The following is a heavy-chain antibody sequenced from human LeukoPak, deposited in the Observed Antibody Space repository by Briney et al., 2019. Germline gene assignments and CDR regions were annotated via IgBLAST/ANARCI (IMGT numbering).Heavy chain of an antibody. D-gene: IGHD6-19*01. CDR1: GFTFSSYG. V-gene: IGHV3-30*18. Sequence: GGSLRLSCAASGFTFSSYGMHWVRQAPGKGLEWVAVISYDGSNKSYGDSVKGRFAISRDNSENTLYLQMNSLRPEDTAVYYCAKDWRLDDYWGQGTLVTVSS. CDR3: AKDWRLDDY. J-gene: IGHJ4*02. CDR2: ISYDGSNK.